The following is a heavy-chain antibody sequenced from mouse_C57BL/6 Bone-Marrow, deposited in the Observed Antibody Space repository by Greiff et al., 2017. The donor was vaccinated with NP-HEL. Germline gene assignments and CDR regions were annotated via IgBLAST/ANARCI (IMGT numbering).Heavy chain of an antibody. CDR2: IDPNSGGT. Sequence: QVQLKQPGAELVKPGASVKLSCKASGYTFTSYWMHWVKQRPGRGLEWIGRIDPNSGGTKYNEKFKSKATLTVDKPSSTAYMQLSSLTSQDSALYYSAKKNYSRNYIYYWGEGTTLTVSS. V-gene: IGHV1-72*01. D-gene: IGHD2-5*01. CDR1: GYTFTSYW. CDR3: AKKNYSRNYIYY. J-gene: IGHJ2*01.